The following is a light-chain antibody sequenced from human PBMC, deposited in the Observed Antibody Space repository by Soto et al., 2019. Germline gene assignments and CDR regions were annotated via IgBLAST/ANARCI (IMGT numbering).Light chain of an antibody. CDR1: SSDIGGYNY. CDR3: GSSAGNNDLV. V-gene: IGLV2-8*01. CDR2: EVS. J-gene: IGLJ2*01. Sequence: QSALTQPPSASGSPGQSVTISCTGTSSDIGGYNYVSWYQQHPGRSPKLMIYEVSQRPSGVPDRFSGSKSGNTASLTVSGLQAEDEADYYCGSSAGNNDLVFGGGTKLTVL.